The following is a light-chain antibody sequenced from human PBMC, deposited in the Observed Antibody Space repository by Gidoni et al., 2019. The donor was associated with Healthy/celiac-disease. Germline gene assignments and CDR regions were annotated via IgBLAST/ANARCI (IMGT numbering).Light chain of an antibody. CDR1: QSVRSY. J-gene: IGKJ3*01. CDR2: YAS. V-gene: IGKV3-11*01. Sequence: EIVLTHSPATLSLTPGERATLPCRASQSVRSYLVWYQQKPGQATRPLLFYASNRSTGILVWLSGSGSGTEFTLPISSREPEDFAVYYCQQRSNWSKTFGHGTKVDIK. CDR3: QQRSNWSKT.